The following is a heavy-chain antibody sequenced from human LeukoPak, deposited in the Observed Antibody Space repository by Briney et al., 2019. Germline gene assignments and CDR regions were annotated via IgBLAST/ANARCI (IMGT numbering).Heavy chain of an antibody. CDR3: AELGITMIGGV. V-gene: IGHV3-30*04. Sequence: TGGSLRFSCAASGFTFSSYAMHWVRQAPGKGLEWVAVISYDGSNKYYADSVKGRFTISRDNSKNTLYLQMNSLRAEDTAVYYCAELGITMIGGVWGKGTTVTISS. D-gene: IGHD3-10*02. CDR2: ISYDGSNK. CDR1: GFTFSSYA. J-gene: IGHJ6*04.